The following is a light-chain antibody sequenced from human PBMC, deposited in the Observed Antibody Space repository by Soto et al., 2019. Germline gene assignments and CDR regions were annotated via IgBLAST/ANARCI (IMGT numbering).Light chain of an antibody. V-gene: IGKV3-20*01. J-gene: IGKJ2*01. Sequence: EIVLTQSPGTLSLSPGERATLSCRASQSVSSSYLAWYQQKPGQAPRLLIYGASSRATGIPDMFSGSGYGTDFPLTISRLEPEDFAVYYCQQYGSSPQTFGQGTKLEIK. CDR3: QQYGSSPQT. CDR1: QSVSSSY. CDR2: GAS.